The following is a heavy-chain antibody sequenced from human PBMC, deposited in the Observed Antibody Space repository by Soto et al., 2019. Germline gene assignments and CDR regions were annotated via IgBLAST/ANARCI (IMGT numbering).Heavy chain of an antibody. CDR3: ARDGVGGTVFFGYLDY. J-gene: IGHJ4*02. D-gene: IGHD1-26*01. CDR2: RRFDGSNI. Sequence: QVQLVESGGGVVQPGRSLRLSCAVSEIIFSGYGMHWVRQAPGKGLEWVAVRRFDGSNIHYADSVKGRFTISRDNSKNTLYLQMDSLRAEETAVYYCARDGVGGTVFFGYLDYWCQGALVTVSS. V-gene: IGHV3-33*01. CDR1: EIIFSGYG.